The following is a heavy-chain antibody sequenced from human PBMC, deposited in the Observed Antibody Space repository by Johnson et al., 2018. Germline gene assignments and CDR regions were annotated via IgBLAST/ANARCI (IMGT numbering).Heavy chain of an antibody. J-gene: IGHJ4*02. D-gene: IGHD5-24*01. V-gene: IGHV3-15*01. CDR1: GFTFSNAW. CDR2: IKSKTDGGTT. CDR3: AKQMAAHYYFGS. Sequence: VQLVQSGGGLVQXGGSXRLXCAASGFTFSNAWMSWVRQAPGKGLEWVGRIKSKTDGGTTDYAAPEKGRFTISRDDSKNTLYLQMNSLRAEDRAVYYCAKQMAAHYYFGSWGQGTLVTVSS.